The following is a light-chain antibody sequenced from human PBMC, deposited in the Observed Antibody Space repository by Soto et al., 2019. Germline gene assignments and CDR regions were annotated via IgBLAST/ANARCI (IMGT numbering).Light chain of an antibody. J-gene: IGLJ1*01. CDR3: SSYAGSGTVV. V-gene: IGLV2-23*01. CDR1: SSDVGTYNL. Sequence: QSALTQPASVSGSPGQSITISCTGTSSDVGTYNLVSWYQQHPGTAPKLMIYEGSKRPSGVSDRFSGSKSGNTASLTISGLQAEDEADYHCSSYAGSGTVVFGTGTKLTVL. CDR2: EGS.